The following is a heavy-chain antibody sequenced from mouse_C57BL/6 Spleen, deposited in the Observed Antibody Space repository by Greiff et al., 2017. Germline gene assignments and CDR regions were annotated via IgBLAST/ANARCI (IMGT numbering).Heavy chain of an antibody. V-gene: IGHV1-54*01. J-gene: IGHJ2*01. CDR3: ARGGDSSGYVDY. Sequence: VQLQQSGAELVRPGTSVKVSCKASGYAFTNYLIEWVKQRPGQGLEWIGVINPGSGGTHYNEKFKGKATLTADKSSSTAYMQLSSLTSEDSAVYFCARGGDSSGYVDYWGQGTTLTVSS. CDR1: GYAFTNYL. CDR2: INPGSGGT. D-gene: IGHD3-2*02.